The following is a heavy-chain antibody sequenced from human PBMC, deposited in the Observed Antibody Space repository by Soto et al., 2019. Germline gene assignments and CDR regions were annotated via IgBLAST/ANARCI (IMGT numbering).Heavy chain of an antibody. CDR1: GFTFSSYS. Sequence: GGSLRLSCGTSGFTFSSYSMNWVRQAPGKGLEWVSYISSSSSTIYYADSVKGRFTISRDNAKNSLYLQMNSLRDEDTAVYYCARDDHYDFWSGYYTSYNPFDIWGQGTMVTVSS. V-gene: IGHV3-48*02. J-gene: IGHJ3*02. D-gene: IGHD3-3*01. CDR2: ISSSSSTI. CDR3: ARDDHYDFWSGYYTSYNPFDI.